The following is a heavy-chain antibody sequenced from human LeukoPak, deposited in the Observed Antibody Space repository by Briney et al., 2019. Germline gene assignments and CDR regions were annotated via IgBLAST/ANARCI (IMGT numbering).Heavy chain of an antibody. CDR3: ARGIGLRYFDWLPTKFDY. V-gene: IGHV3-33*01. D-gene: IGHD3-9*01. CDR2: IWYDGSNK. J-gene: IGHJ4*02. CDR1: GFTFSSYG. Sequence: GGSLRLSCAAPGFTFSSYGMHWVRQAPGRGLEWVAVIWYDGSNKYYADSVKGRFTISRDNSKNTLYLQMNSLRAEDTAVYYCARGIGLRYFDWLPTKFDYWGQGTLVTVSS.